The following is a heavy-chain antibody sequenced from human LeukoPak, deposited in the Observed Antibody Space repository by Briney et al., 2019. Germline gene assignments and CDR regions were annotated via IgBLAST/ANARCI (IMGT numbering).Heavy chain of an antibody. D-gene: IGHD1-26*01. V-gene: IGHV1-2*02. CDR1: GYTFTGYY. J-gene: IGHJ5*02. CDR2: INPNSGGT. Sequence: ASVKLSCNASGYTFTGYYMHWVRQAPGQGLEWMGWINPNSGGTNYAQKFQGRVTMTRDTSISTAYMELSRLRSDDTAVYYCARGGELAANWFDPWGQGTLVTVSS. CDR3: ARGGELAANWFDP.